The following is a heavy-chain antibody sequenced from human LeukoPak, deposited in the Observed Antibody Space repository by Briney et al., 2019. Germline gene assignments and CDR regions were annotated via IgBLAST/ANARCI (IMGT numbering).Heavy chain of an antibody. V-gene: IGHV4-30-4*07. J-gene: IGHJ4*02. CDR3: AREGELAAGYFDY. D-gene: IGHD6-13*01. CDR2: IHDSGST. CDR1: GGSITSGGYS. Sequence: SETLSLTCAVSGGSITSGGYSWSWIRRTPGNGLEWIAYIHDSGSTYYNPSLKSRVTISVDTSKNQFSLKLSSVTAADTAVYYCAREGELAAGYFDYWGQGTLVTVSS.